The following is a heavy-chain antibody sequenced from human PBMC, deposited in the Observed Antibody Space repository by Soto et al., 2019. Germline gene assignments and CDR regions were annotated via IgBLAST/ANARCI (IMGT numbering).Heavy chain of an antibody. J-gene: IGHJ4*02. CDR1: GFTFSSYG. CDR2: ISYDGSNK. V-gene: IGHV3-30*18. CDR3: AKGRKEGWYYFDY. D-gene: IGHD6-19*01. Sequence: PGGSLRLSCAASGFTFSSYGMHWVRQAPGKGLEWVAVISYDGSNKYYADSVKGRFTISRDNSKNTLYLQMNSLRAEDTAVYYCAKGRKEGWYYFDYWGQGTLVTVSS.